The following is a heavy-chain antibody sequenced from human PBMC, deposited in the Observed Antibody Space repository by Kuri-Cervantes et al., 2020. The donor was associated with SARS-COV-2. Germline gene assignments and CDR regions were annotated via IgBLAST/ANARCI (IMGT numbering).Heavy chain of an antibody. CDR2: IYHSGST. J-gene: IGHJ5*02. CDR3: ARGYCSGGSYRPCWFDP. V-gene: IGHV4-30-2*01. CDR1: DGSFSGGDYY. Sequence: SEPLSLTCTVPDGSFSGGDYYWSWIRQPPGKGREWVGYIYHSGSTYCNPSLKSRVTISVDRSNNQFSLKLSSVPTADTSVYYCARGYCSGGSYRPCWFDPWGQGTLVTVSS. D-gene: IGHD2-15*01.